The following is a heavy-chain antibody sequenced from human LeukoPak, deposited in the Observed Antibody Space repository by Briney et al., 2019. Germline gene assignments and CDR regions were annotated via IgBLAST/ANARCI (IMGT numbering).Heavy chain of an antibody. CDR3: VKETPYYPD. J-gene: IGHJ4*02. V-gene: IGHV3-64D*08. D-gene: IGHD3-10*01. Sequence: GGSLRLSCSASGFTFSTYPMHWVRQAPGKGLEYVSAISSDGGATYYAGSVKGRFTISRDNSKNTLYLQMNSLRADDTAVYYCVKETPYYPDWGQGTLVTVSS. CDR1: GFTFSTYP. CDR2: ISSDGGAT.